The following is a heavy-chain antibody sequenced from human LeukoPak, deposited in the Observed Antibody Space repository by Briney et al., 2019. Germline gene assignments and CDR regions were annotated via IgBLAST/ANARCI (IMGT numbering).Heavy chain of an antibody. CDR1: GFTFSSYS. D-gene: IGHD3-9*01. J-gene: IGHJ4*02. V-gene: IGHV3-21*01. CDR3: ARTYFDILTGYNPYFDY. Sequence: GGSLRLSCAASGFTFSSYSMNWVRQAPGKGLEWVSYSADSVKGRFTISRDNAKNLLYLQMNSLRAEDTAVYYCARTYFDILTGYNPYFDYWGQGILVTVSS.